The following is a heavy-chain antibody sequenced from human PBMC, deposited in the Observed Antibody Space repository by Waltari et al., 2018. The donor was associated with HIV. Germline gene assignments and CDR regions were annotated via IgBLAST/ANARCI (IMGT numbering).Heavy chain of an antibody. V-gene: IGHV3-33*06. Sequence: QVYLMESGGGVVQPGGSLTLSCAAYGFTFRSYGMHWVRQAPGKGVEWVAVIWSYGYNKCYADSVRGRFTFSRDNSKYTLYLQMNSLRAEDTALYYCVKERGPFNGFDIWGQGTMVTVSS. CDR3: VKERGPFNGFDI. CDR2: IWSYGYNK. J-gene: IGHJ3*02. D-gene: IGHD3-16*01. CDR1: GFTFRSYG.